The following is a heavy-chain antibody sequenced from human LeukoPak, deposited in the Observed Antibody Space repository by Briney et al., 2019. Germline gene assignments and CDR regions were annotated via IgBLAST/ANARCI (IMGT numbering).Heavy chain of an antibody. J-gene: IGHJ6*02. CDR3: AKVQGAVVPAAIHGGNYYYYGMDV. CDR1: GFTFSSYA. Sequence: GGSLRLSCAASGFTFSSYAMSWVRQAPGKGLEWGSAISGSGGSTYYADSVKGRFTISRDNSKNTLYLQTNSMRAEDTAVYYCAKVQGAVVPAAIHGGNYYYYGMDVWGPGTTVTVSS. V-gene: IGHV3-23*01. CDR2: ISGSGGST. D-gene: IGHD2-2*02.